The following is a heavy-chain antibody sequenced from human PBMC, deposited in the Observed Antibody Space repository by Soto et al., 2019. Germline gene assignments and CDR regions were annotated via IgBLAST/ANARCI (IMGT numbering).Heavy chain of an antibody. CDR1: GFTFSSYS. D-gene: IGHD3-3*01. V-gene: IGHV3-21*01. CDR2: ISSSRSYI. J-gene: IGHJ6*03. Sequence: EVQLVESGGGLVKPGGSLRLSCAASGFTFSSYSMNWVRQAPGKGLELVSSISSSRSYIYYADSVKGRFTISRDNAKNSLYLQMNSLRAEDTAVYYCASDAPMTPVYDFWSGSQDNYYYYYMDVWGKGTTVTVSS. CDR3: ASDAPMTPVYDFWSGSQDNYYYYYMDV.